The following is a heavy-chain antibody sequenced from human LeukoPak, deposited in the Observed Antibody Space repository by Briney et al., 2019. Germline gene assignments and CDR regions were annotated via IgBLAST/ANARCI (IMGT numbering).Heavy chain of an antibody. J-gene: IGHJ5*02. Sequence: PGGSLKLSCEASGFPFTKFAMGWVRQAPGKGLEWVSCISGSGGNTDYADSVKGRFTISRDNSKNTLYLQMVSLRAEDTAVYFCAKAASGYTTYNWFDLWGQGTLVTVSS. CDR2: ISGSGGNT. CDR3: AKAASGYTTYNWFDL. V-gene: IGHV3-23*01. D-gene: IGHD3-3*01. CDR1: GFPFTKFA.